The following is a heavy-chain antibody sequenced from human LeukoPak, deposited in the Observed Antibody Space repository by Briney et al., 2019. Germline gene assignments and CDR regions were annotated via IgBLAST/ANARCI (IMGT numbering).Heavy chain of an antibody. Sequence: GGSLRLSCAASGFTFSSDAMSWVRQAPGKGLEWVSAISGSGGSTYYADSVKGRFTISRDNSKNTLYLQMESLRAEDTAVYYCARGEAATGTPIGYWGQGTLITVSP. CDR1: GFTFSSDA. J-gene: IGHJ4*02. CDR2: ISGSGGST. V-gene: IGHV3-23*01. CDR3: ARGEAATGTPIGY. D-gene: IGHD6-13*01.